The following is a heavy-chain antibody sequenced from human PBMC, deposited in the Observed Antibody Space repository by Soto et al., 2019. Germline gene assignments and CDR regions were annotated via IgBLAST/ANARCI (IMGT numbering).Heavy chain of an antibody. CDR1: GDSVSSNSAA. CDR3: APSWGIAAAGTMLAFDI. D-gene: IGHD6-13*01. J-gene: IGHJ3*02. CDR2: TYYRSKWYN. Sequence: PSQTLSLTCVISGDSVSSNSAAWNWIRQSPSRGLEWLGRTYYRSKWYNDYAVSVKSRITINPDTSKNQFSLQLNSVTPEDTAVYYCAPSWGIAAAGTMLAFDIWGQGTMVTVSS. V-gene: IGHV6-1*01.